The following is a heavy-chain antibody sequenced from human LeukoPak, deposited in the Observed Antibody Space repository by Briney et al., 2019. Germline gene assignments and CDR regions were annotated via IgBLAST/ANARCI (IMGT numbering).Heavy chain of an antibody. J-gene: IGHJ3*02. CDR3: ARGRFLDAFDI. CDR1: GGSFSGYY. CDR2: INHRGST. V-gene: IGHV4-34*01. D-gene: IGHD3-3*01. Sequence: SETLSLTCAVYGGSFSGYYWNWIRQPPGRGLEWIGEINHRGSTTYNPSLESRVTISVDTSKNQFSLRLSSVTAADTAVYYCARGRFLDAFDIWGQGTMVTVSS.